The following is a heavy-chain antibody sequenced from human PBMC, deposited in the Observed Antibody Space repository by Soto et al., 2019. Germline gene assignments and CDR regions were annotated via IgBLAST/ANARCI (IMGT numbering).Heavy chain of an antibody. CDR1: GFTFSSYG. V-gene: IGHV3-30*18. J-gene: IGHJ6*02. CDR2: ISYDGSNK. Sequence: HPGGSLRLSCAASGFTFSSYGMHWVRQAPGKGLEWVAVISYDGSNKYYADSVKGRFTISRDNSKNTLYLQMNSLRAEDTAVYYCAKDLAGDYDSSGYYYYYGMDVWGQGTTVTVSS. CDR3: AKDLAGDYDSSGYYYYYGMDV. D-gene: IGHD3-22*01.